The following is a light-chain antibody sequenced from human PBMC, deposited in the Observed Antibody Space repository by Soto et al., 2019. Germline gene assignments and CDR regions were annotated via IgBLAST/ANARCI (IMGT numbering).Light chain of an antibody. V-gene: IGLV2-14*03. CDR1: ISDVSGYNF. J-gene: IGLJ1*01. CDR3: SSYKSSNTYV. Sequence: QSVLTQPASVSGSPGQSITISCTGTISDVSGYNFVSWYQQYPGEAPKLMIYDVSNRPSGVSNRFSGSKSGNTASLTISGLQAEDEADYYCSSYKSSNTYVFGTGTKLTVL. CDR2: DVS.